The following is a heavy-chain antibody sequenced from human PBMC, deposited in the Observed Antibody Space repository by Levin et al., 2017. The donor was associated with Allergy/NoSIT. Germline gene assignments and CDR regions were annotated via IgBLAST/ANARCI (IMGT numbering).Heavy chain of an antibody. CDR2: INSDGSIT. J-gene: IGHJ4*02. V-gene: IGHV3-74*01. Sequence: PGGSLRLSCAASGFTFSSYWMHWVRQAPGKGLVWVSRINSDGSITTYADSVKGRFTISRDNAKNTLHLQMNSLRAEDTAVYYCARGYQPTYGGNDYWGQGTLVTVSS. D-gene: IGHD4-23*01. CDR3: ARGYQPTYGGNDY. CDR1: GFTFSSYW.